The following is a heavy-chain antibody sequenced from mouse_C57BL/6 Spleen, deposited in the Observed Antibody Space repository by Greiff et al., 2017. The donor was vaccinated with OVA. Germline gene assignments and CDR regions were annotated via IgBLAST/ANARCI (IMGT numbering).Heavy chain of an antibody. Sequence: QVQLQQPGAELVMPGASVKLSCKASGYTFTSYWLHWVKQRPGQGLEWIGEIDPSDSYTNYNQKFKGKSTLTVDKSSSTAYMQLSSLTSEDSAVYYCARSTTVFHFDYWGQGTTLTVSS. CDR3: ARSTTVFHFDY. CDR1: GYTFTSYW. CDR2: IDPSDSYT. V-gene: IGHV1-69*01. D-gene: IGHD1-1*01. J-gene: IGHJ2*01.